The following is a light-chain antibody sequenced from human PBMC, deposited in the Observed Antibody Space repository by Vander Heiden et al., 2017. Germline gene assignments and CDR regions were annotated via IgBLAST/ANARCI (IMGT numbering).Light chain of an antibody. J-gene: IGKJ5*01. CDR1: QSVSSSY. Sequence: EIVLTQSPGTLSLSPGERATLSCRASQSVSSSYLAWYQQKPGQAPRVLLYRASIRATGIPDRFSGSGSGTDFTLTISRLEPEDFAVYYCQQFVSSQITFGQGTRLEIK. CDR2: RAS. V-gene: IGKV3-20*01. CDR3: QQFVSSQIT.